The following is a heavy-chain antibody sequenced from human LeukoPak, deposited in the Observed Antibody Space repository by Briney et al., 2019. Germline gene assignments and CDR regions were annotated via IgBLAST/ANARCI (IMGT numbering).Heavy chain of an antibody. CDR2: INSDGSST. D-gene: IGHD1-1*01. Sequence: PGGSLRLSCAASGLTFSSHWMHWVRQAPGKGLVWVSRINSDGSSTSYADSVKGRFTISRDNAKNTLYLQMNSLRAEDTAVYYCAREGGGPLEPFDYWGQGTLVTVSS. V-gene: IGHV3-74*01. J-gene: IGHJ4*02. CDR1: GLTFSSHW. CDR3: AREGGGPLEPFDY.